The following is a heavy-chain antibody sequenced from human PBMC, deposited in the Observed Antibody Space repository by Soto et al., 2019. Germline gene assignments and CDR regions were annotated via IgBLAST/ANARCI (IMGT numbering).Heavy chain of an antibody. D-gene: IGHD3-9*01. V-gene: IGHV3-11*05. CDR1: GFTFSDYY. CDR3: AGHADVLAGADAFDI. Sequence: QVQLVESGGGLVKPGGSLRLSCAASGFTFSDYYMSWIRQAPGTGLDRVSYISSSRSYTNYADSVKGRFTISRDNAKNALYLQMNGLRAEDTAVYYCAGHADVLAGADAFDIWGQGTMVTVSS. J-gene: IGHJ3*02. CDR2: ISSSRSYT.